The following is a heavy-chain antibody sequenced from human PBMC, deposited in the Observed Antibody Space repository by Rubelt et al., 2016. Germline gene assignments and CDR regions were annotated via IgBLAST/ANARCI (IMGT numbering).Heavy chain of an antibody. D-gene: IGHD6-19*01. CDR1: GFTFSSYS. CDR2: ISSSHSYI. J-gene: IGHJ4*02. V-gene: IGHV3-21*01. CDR3: AREVTAVAASEFDY. Sequence: EVQLLESGGGLVQPGGSLRLSCAASGFTFSSYSMNWVRQAPGKGLEWVSSISSSHSYIYYADSVKGRFTISRDNAKNSLYLQMNSLRAEDTAVYYCAREVTAVAASEFDYWGQGTLVTVSS.